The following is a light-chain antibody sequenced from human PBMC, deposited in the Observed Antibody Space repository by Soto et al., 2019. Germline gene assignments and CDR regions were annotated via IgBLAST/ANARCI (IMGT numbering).Light chain of an antibody. CDR1: QGISNY. CDR3: QKYNSPAT. J-gene: IGKJ1*01. CDR2: AAS. V-gene: IGKV1-27*01. Sequence: DIQMTQSPSSLSASVGDRVTITCRASQGISNYLAWYQQKPGKVPKLLIYAASTLQSGVPSRFSGSGSGTDFTLTISSLQPEDVATYYCQKYNSPATFGXGTKVDIK.